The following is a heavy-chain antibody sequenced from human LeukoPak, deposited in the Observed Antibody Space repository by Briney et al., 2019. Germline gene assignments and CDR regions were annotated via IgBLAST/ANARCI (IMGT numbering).Heavy chain of an antibody. Sequence: SVKVYCKASGGTFSSYAISWVRQAPGQGLEWMGGIIPIFGTANYAQKFQGRVTITADESTSTAYMELSSLRSEDTAVYYCARSPYGDYAGAWEYWGQGTLVTVSS. V-gene: IGHV1-69*13. CDR2: IIPIFGTA. J-gene: IGHJ4*02. CDR1: GGTFSSYA. D-gene: IGHD4-17*01. CDR3: ARSPYGDYAGAWEY.